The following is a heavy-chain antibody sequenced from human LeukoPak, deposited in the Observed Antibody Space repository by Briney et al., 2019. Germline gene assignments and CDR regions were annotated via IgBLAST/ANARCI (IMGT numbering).Heavy chain of an antibody. CDR2: IIPILGIA. CDR3: ARGSIAAARYYFDY. J-gene: IGHJ4*02. D-gene: IGHD6-13*01. V-gene: IGHV1-69*04. CDR1: GGTFSSYA. Sequence: SVKVSCKASGGTFSSYAISWVRQAPGQGLEWMGRIIPILGIANYTQKFQGRVTITADKSTSTAYMELSSLRSEDTAVYYCARGSIAAARYYFDYWGQGTLVTVSS.